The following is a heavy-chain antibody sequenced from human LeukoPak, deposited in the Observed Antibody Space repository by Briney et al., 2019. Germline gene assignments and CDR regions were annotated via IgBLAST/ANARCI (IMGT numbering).Heavy chain of an antibody. V-gene: IGHV4-30-2*01. J-gene: IGHJ5*02. CDR2: IYQSGST. CDR3: ARGGSIHRTFDP. Sequence: SQTLSLTCAVSGGSISSGGYSWSWIRQPPGKGLEWIGYIYQSGSTYYNPSLKSRVTISVDRSKNQFSLKLSSVTAADTAVYYCARGGSIHRTFDPWGQGTLVTVSS. D-gene: IGHD2-21*01. CDR1: GGSISSGGYS.